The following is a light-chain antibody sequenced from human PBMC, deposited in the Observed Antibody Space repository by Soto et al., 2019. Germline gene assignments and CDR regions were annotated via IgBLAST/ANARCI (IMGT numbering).Light chain of an antibody. CDR2: DVS. CDR3: SSYTSSNTLV. Sequence: SALTQPASVSGSPGQSITISCTGTSSDVGGSNYVSWYQQHPGKAPKLMIYDVSNRPSGVSNRFSGSKSGNTASLTISGLRAEDEADYYCSSYTSSNTLVFGGGTKLTVL. V-gene: IGLV2-14*01. J-gene: IGLJ2*01. CDR1: SSDVGGSNY.